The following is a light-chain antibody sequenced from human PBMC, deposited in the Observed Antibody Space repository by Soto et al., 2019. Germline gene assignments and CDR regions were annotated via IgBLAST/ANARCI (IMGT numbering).Light chain of an antibody. V-gene: IGKV1-5*03. CDR2: KAS. J-gene: IGKJ1*01. Sequence: DIQMTQSPSTLSASIGDRVTITCRASQSINIWLAWYQQKPGQAPKLLIYKASSLESGVPSRFSGSGSGTQFTLTISSLQPDDFATYHCQQYASYPWTFGLGTKVEIK. CDR3: QQYASYPWT. CDR1: QSINIW.